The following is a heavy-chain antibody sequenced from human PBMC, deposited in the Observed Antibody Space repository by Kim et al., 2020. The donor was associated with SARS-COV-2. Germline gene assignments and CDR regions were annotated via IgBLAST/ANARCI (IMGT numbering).Heavy chain of an antibody. CDR2: IYPDESDV. CDR1: ADSFPTYW. Sequence: GESLKISCKVSADSFPTYWIGWVRQRPGKGLECMGIIYPDESDVRYSPSFEGQVTISVDKSVRIAYLEWTSLQASDTALYFCARLFSGSTGHFDSWGQG. J-gene: IGHJ4*02. D-gene: IGHD1-26*01. V-gene: IGHV5-51*01. CDR3: ARLFSGSTGHFDS.